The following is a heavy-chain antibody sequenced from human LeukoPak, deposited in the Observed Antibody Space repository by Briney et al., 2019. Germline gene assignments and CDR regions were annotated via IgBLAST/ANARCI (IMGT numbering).Heavy chain of an antibody. D-gene: IGHD5-24*01. V-gene: IGHV4-39*01. CDR2: IYYSGST. Sequence: SETLSLTCTVSGGSISSSSYYWGWIRQPPGKGLEWIGSIYYSGSTYYNPSLKSRVTISVDTSKNQFSLKLSSVTAADTAVYYCARHGGWLQLISGTPLYYSDYWGQGTLVTVSS. J-gene: IGHJ4*02. CDR1: GGSISSSSYY. CDR3: ARHGGWLQLISGTPLYYSDY.